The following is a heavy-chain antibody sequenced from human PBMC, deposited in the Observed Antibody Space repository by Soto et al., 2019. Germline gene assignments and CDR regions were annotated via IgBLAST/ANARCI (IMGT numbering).Heavy chain of an antibody. CDR1: GFTFSSYV. D-gene: IGHD3-16*01. J-gene: IGHJ4*02. V-gene: IGHV3-64D*08. CDR2: ISSNGGST. Sequence: GGSLRLSCSASGFTFSSYVMHWVRQAPGKGLEYVSAISSNGGSTYYADSVKGRFAISRDNSKNTLYLQMSSLRAEDTAVYYCVKAGGGAYVNYWGQGTLVTVSS. CDR3: VKAGGGAYVNY.